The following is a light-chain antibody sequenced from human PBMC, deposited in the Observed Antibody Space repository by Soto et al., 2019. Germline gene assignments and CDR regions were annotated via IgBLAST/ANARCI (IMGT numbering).Light chain of an antibody. J-gene: IGKJ2*01. CDR2: GAS. Sequence: EIVMMQSPATLSVSPGDRATLSCRASQSVTSNLAWYQHRPGQAPRLLMYGASTRATGIPVRFSGSGSGTEFTLNISSVQSEDFAFYYCQQYNAWPPMYTFGQGTKLEIK. V-gene: IGKV3-15*01. CDR1: QSVTSN. CDR3: QQYNAWPPMYT.